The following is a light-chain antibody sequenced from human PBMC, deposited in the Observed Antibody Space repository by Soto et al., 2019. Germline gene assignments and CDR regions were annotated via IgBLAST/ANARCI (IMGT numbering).Light chain of an antibody. CDR2: DGT. CDR3: QQYKGYSTWT. CDR1: QSVTIR. Sequence: DIQITQSPSTLSASVGDRVTITCRASQSVTIRLAWYQQRPGEAPKILIWDGTTLHRGVPSRFSGSDSGTEFTLTISSLKPDDFATYYCQQYKGYSTWTFGQGTKVDIK. J-gene: IGKJ1*01. V-gene: IGKV1-5*01.